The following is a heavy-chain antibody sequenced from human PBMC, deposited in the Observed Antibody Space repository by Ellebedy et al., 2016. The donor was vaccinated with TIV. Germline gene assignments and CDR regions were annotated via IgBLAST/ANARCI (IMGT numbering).Heavy chain of an antibody. V-gene: IGHV3-23*05. Sequence: PGGSLRLSCAASGFTFSAYAMGWVRQAPGKGLEWVSYLPESANAIYYADSVKGRFIISRDNSRSTLHLQMNSLRVEDTAVYYCVREYPGYINAWDSWGQGTLVTVSS. CDR1: GFTFSAYA. CDR2: LPESANAI. CDR3: VREYPGYINAWDS. J-gene: IGHJ5*01. D-gene: IGHD5-18*01.